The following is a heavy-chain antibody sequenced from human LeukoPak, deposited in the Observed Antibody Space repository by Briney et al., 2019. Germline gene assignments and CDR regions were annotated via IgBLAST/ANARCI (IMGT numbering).Heavy chain of an antibody. D-gene: IGHD1-26*01. CDR2: IIPIFGTA. V-gene: IGHV1-69*05. J-gene: IGHJ5*02. CDR1: GYTFTSYG. CDR3: TRGPSGDIPGATWFDP. Sequence: SVKVSCKASGYTFTSYGISWVRQAPGQGLEWMGGIIPIFGTANYAQKFQGRVTITTDESTSTAYMEQSSLRSEDTAVYYCTRGPSGDIPGATWFDPWGQGTLVTVSS.